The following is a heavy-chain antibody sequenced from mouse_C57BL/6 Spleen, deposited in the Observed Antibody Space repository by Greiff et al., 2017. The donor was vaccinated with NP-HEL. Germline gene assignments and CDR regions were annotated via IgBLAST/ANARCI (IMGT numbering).Heavy chain of an antibody. D-gene: IGHD2-3*01. CDR1: GFTIKDDY. V-gene: IGHV14-4*01. Sequence: EVQLQQSGAELVRPGASVKLSCTASGFTIKDDYMHWVKQRPEQGLEWIGWIDPENGDTEYASKFQGKATITADTSSNTAYLQLSSLTSEDTAVYYCTTAGYSTPMDYWGQVTSVTVSS. CDR2: IDPENGDT. CDR3: TTAGYSTPMDY. J-gene: IGHJ4*01.